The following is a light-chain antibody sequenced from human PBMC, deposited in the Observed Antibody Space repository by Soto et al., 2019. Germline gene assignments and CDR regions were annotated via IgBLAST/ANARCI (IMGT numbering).Light chain of an antibody. V-gene: IGLV2-8*01. CDR1: SSDVGSYNY. CDR2: EVF. Sequence: QSALTQPPSASGSPGQSVTISCTGTSSDVGSYNYVSWYQQHPGKAPKLMIYEVFKRPSGVPDRVSGSKSGNTASLTVSGLQAEDEADYYCSSYAGSNTYVFGPGTQLTVL. J-gene: IGLJ1*01. CDR3: SSYAGSNTYV.